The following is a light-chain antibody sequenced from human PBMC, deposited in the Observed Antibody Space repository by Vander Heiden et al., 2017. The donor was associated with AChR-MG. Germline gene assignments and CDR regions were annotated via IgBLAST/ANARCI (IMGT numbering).Light chain of an antibody. CDR2: AAS. CDR1: QSISSY. CDR3: QQSYNTKIT. V-gene: IGKV1-39*01. J-gene: IGKJ4*02. Sequence: DIQMTQSPSSLPASVGDRVTITCRASQSISSYLLWYQQQPRKDPKLLIYAASSLQSGVASRCSGSGCATEVTLTISSLQPEDFATYYCQQSYNTKITFGGGTKVEIK.